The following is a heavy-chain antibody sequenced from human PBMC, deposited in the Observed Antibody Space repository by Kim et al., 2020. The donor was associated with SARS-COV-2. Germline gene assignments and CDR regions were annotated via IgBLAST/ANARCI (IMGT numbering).Heavy chain of an antibody. D-gene: IGHD3-9*01. J-gene: IGHJ4*02. Sequence: AQKFQGRVTITADESTSTAYMELSSLRSEDTAVYYCARAGYDILTGNFDYWGQGTLVTVSS. V-gene: IGHV1-69*01. CDR3: ARAGYDILTGNFDY.